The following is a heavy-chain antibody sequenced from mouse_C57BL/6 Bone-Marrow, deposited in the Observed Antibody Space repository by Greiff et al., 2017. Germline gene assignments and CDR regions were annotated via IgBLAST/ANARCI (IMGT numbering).Heavy chain of an antibody. V-gene: IGHV1-85*01. CDR3: ARNMVTTGAWFAY. D-gene: IGHD2-2*01. CDR2: IYPRDGST. J-gene: IGHJ3*01. CDR1: GYTFTSYD. Sequence: QVQLKESGPELVKPGASVKLSCKASGYTFTSYDINWVKQRPGQGLGWIGWIYPRDGSTKNNEKFKGKATLTVDTSSSTAYMELHSLTSEDSAVYFCARNMVTTGAWFAYWGQGTLVTVSA.